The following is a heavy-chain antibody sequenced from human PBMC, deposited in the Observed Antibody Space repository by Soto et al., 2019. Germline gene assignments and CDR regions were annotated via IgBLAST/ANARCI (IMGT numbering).Heavy chain of an antibody. Sequence: QVQLVQSGAEVKKPGSSVKVSCKASGGTFSSYAISWVRQAPGQGLEWMGGIIPIFGTANYAQKFQGRVTITADESTSTAYMELSSLRSEDTAEYYCARRVEMATIHWYFALWGRGTLVTVSS. V-gene: IGHV1-69*01. CDR1: GGTFSSYA. CDR3: ARRVEMATIHWYFAL. CDR2: IIPIFGTA. D-gene: IGHD5-12*01. J-gene: IGHJ2*01.